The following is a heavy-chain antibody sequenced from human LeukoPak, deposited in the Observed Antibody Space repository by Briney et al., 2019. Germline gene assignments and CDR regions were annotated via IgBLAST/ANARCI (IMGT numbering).Heavy chain of an antibody. CDR1: GYTFTGYY. D-gene: IGHD6-13*01. Sequence: ASVKVSCKASGYTFTGYYKHWVRQAPGQGLEWMGWINPNSGGTNYAQKFQGRVTMTRDTSISTAYMELSRLRSDDTAVYYCAAIEDSSSWYYFDYWGQGTLVTASS. J-gene: IGHJ4*02. CDR2: INPNSGGT. CDR3: AAIEDSSSWYYFDY. V-gene: IGHV1-2*02.